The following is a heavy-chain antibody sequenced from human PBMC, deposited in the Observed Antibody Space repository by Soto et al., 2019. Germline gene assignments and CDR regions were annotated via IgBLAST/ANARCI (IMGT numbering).Heavy chain of an antibody. Sequence: TLSLTCTVSGRSFNNYYLSWIRQPPGKGLEWIGYIYYSGTTKYNPSLKSRVTILVDTSKTQFSLKLRSVTAADTAVYSFAKAFPPKHESSGLGLKYFDSWGQETLVTVSS. D-gene: IGHD3-22*01. J-gene: IGHJ4*02. CDR2: IYYSGTT. CDR3: AKAFPPKHESSGLGLKYFDS. CDR1: GRSFNNYY. V-gene: IGHV4-59*01.